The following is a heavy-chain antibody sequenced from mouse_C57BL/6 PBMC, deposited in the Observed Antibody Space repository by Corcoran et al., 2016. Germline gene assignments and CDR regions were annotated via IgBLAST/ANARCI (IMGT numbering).Heavy chain of an antibody. CDR2: INTYSGVP. Sequence: QIQLVQSGPELKKPGETVKISCKASGYTFTTYGMSWVKQAPGKGLKWMGWINTYSGVPTYADDFKGRFAFSLETSASTAYLQINNLKNEDTATYFCARPPVVATKGVFDYWGQGTTLTVSS. D-gene: IGHD1-1*01. J-gene: IGHJ2*01. CDR1: GYTFTTYG. CDR3: ARPPVVATKGVFDY. V-gene: IGHV9-3*01.